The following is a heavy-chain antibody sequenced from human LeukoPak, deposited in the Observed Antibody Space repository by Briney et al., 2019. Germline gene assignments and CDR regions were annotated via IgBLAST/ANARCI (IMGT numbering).Heavy chain of an antibody. CDR1: GFTFSSYA. Sequence: SGGSLRLSCAASGFTFSSYAMHWVRQATGKGLEWVAFIRYDGSNKYYADSVKGRFTISRDNSKNTLYLQMNSLRAEDTAVYYCAKAPPFMVGATSWFDPWGQGTLVTVSS. D-gene: IGHD1-26*01. CDR3: AKAPPFMVGATSWFDP. V-gene: IGHV3-30*02. CDR2: IRYDGSNK. J-gene: IGHJ5*02.